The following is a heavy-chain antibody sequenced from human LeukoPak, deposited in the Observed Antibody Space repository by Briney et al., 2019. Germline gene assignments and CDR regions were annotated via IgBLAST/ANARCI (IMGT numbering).Heavy chain of an antibody. CDR2: ISSSSSTI. Sequence: GGSLRLSCAASGFTFSSYSMNWVRQAPGKGLEWVSYISSSSSTIYYADSVKGRFTISRDNAKNSLYLQMNSLRADDTAVYYCARHRSSWYFDYWGQGTLVTVSS. CDR3: ARHRSSWYFDY. CDR1: GFTFSSYS. D-gene: IGHD6-13*01. V-gene: IGHV3-48*04. J-gene: IGHJ4*02.